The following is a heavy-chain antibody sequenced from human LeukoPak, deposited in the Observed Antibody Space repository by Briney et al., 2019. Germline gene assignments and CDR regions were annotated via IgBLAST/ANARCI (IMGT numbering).Heavy chain of an antibody. D-gene: IGHD2-15*01. V-gene: IGHV3-9*03. J-gene: IGHJ3*02. Sequence: GRSLRLSCAASGFTFDDYAMHWVRQAPGKGLEWVSGISWNSGSIGYADSVKGRFTISRDNAKNSLYLQMNSLRAEDMALYYCAKEEDGSAFDIWGQGTMVTVSS. CDR2: ISWNSGSI. CDR1: GFTFDDYA. CDR3: AKEEDGSAFDI.